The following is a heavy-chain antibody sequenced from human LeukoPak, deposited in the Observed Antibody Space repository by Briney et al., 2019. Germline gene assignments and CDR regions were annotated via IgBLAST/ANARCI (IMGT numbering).Heavy chain of an antibody. J-gene: IGHJ4*02. CDR3: ARDVWDYGGPAPNDY. CDR2: ISAYNGNT. V-gene: IGHV1-18*01. Sequence: GAAVKVCCKASGYTFTSYGISWGRQAPGQGLEWVGWISAYNGNTNYAQKLQGRVTMTTDTSTSTADMELRSLRSDDTAVYYCARDVWDYGGPAPNDYWGQGTLVTVSS. D-gene: IGHD4-23*01. CDR1: GYTFTSYG.